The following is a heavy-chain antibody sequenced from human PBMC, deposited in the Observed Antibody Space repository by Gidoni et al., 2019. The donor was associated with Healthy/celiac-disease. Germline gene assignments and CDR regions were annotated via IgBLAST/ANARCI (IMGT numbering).Heavy chain of an antibody. V-gene: IGHV3-21*01. CDR3: ARDSVTVTTFVRLSF. Sequence: EVQLVESGGGLVKPGGSLRLSCAASGFTFSSYSMNWVRQAPGKGLEWVSSISSSSSYIYYADSVKGRFTISRDNAKNSLYLQMNSLRAEDTAVYYCARDSVTVTTFVRLSFWGQGTLATVSS. CDR2: ISSSSSYI. CDR1: GFTFSSYS. D-gene: IGHD4-17*01. J-gene: IGHJ4*02.